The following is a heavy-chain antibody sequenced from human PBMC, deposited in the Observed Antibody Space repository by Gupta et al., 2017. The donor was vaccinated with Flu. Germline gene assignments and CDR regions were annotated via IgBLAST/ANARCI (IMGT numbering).Heavy chain of an antibody. D-gene: IGHD1-26*01. CDR3: ARDLGSGTYGWFDT. V-gene: IGHV1-69*01. CDR2: IVPFLATA. J-gene: IGHJ5*02. Sequence: QAPGQGLEWMGGIVPFLATANYAQKFQGRVTIIADESTTTAYMELSSLRSDDTAVYYCARDLGSGTYGWFDTWGQGTLVTVSS.